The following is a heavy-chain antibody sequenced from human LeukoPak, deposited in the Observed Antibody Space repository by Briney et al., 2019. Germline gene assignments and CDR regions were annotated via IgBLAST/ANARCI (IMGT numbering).Heavy chain of an antibody. J-gene: IGHJ6*02. CDR2: ITWNRDNI. V-gene: IGHV3-9*01. CDR1: GFTFDDYA. D-gene: IGHD3-22*01. Sequence: GRSLRLSCTVSGFTFDDYAMHWVRHTPGKGLEWVAGITWNRDNIGYGDSVEGRFTISRDNVKNVLYLQMNSLGPEDAALYYCAKDLSSAITSALVLDVWGQGTTVIVS. CDR3: AKDLSSAITSALVLDV.